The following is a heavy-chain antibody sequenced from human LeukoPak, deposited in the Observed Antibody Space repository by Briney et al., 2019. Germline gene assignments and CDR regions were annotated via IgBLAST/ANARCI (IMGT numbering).Heavy chain of an antibody. CDR1: GGSISRYH. CDR3: ARDGTTPATSDY. J-gene: IGHJ4*02. CDR2: IFYSGST. D-gene: IGHD1-7*01. Sequence: PSETLSLTCTVSGGSISRYHWSWIRQPPGKGLEWIGYIFYSGSTNYNPSLKSRVTISVDTSKNQFSLKVSSVTAADTAVYYCARDGTTPATSDYWGQGTLVTVSS. V-gene: IGHV4-59*01.